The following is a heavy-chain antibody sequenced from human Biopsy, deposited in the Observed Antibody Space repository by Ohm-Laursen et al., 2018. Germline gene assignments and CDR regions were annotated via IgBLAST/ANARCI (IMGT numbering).Heavy chain of an antibody. Sequence: SVKVSCKASAYTLTDYYLHWVRQAPGQGLEWMGWINPDSGGTNYAQKFQGRVTMTRDTSISTVQMELSRLRSDDTAVYYCARVGFSSTWPPDRHDAFDIWGQGTMVTVSS. CDR2: INPDSGGT. V-gene: IGHV1-2*02. D-gene: IGHD6-13*01. CDR1: AYTLTDYY. J-gene: IGHJ3*02. CDR3: ARVGFSSTWPPDRHDAFDI.